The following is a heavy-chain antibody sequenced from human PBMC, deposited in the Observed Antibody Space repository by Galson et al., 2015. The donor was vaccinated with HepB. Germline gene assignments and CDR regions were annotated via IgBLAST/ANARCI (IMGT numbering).Heavy chain of an antibody. CDR2: IYPGDSDT. J-gene: IGHJ2*01. CDR3: ARTWPDKKYAIDWYFDL. V-gene: IGHV5-51*01. D-gene: IGHD2-8*01. CDR1: GYSFTSYW. Sequence: QSGAEVKKPGESLKISCKGSGYSFTSYWIGWVRQMPGKGLEWMGIIYPGDSDTRYSPSFQGQVTISADKSISTAYLQWSSLKASDTAMYYCARTWPDKKYAIDWYFDLWGRGTLVTVSS.